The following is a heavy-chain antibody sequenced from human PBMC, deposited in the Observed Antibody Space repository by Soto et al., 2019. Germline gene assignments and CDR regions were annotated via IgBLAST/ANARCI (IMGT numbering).Heavy chain of an antibody. CDR3: AKGRGYNDNSGYFDY. V-gene: IGHV3-23*01. J-gene: IGHJ4*02. CDR2: ISGSGGST. CDR1: GFTFSSYA. D-gene: IGHD1-1*01. Sequence: LRLSCAASGFTFSSYAMSWVRQAPGKGLEWVSAISGSGGSTYYADSVKGRFTISRDNSKNTLYLQMNSLRAEDTAVYYCAKGRGYNDNSGYFDYWGQGTLVTVSS.